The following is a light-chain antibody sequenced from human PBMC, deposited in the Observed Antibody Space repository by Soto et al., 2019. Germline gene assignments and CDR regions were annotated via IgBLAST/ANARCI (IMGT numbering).Light chain of an antibody. Sequence: DIQLTQSPSFLSASVGTRVTITCRASQGISSYLVWYQQKPGKAPKLLIYAATTLQSGVPSRFSGSESGTEFTLTISSLQPDDFATYYCQHYNSYSEAFGQGTKVELK. V-gene: IGKV1-9*01. CDR3: QHYNSYSEA. CDR2: AAT. CDR1: QGISSY. J-gene: IGKJ1*01.